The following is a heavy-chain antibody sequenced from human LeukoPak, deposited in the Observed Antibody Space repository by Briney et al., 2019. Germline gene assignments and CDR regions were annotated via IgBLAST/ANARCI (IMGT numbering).Heavy chain of an antibody. CDR2: ISAYNGNT. J-gene: IGHJ5*02. D-gene: IGHD3-9*01. CDR3: ARVLSGDAYMP. CDR1: GYTFTSYG. Sequence: GASVKVSCKASGYTFTSYGISWVRQAPGPALEWMGWISAYNGNTNYAQKLQGRATMTTDTSTSTAYMELRSLRSDDTAVYYCARVLSGDAYMPWGQGTLVTVSS. V-gene: IGHV1-18*01.